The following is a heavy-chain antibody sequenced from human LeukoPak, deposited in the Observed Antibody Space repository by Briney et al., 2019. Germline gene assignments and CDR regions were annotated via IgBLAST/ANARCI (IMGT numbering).Heavy chain of an antibody. CDR2: ISTNGDST. V-gene: IGHV3-64*01. CDR3: ARDPRWLQLQGLDY. J-gene: IGHJ4*02. D-gene: IGHD5-24*01. Sequence: GGSLRLSCEGSGFTFSNYGIHWVRQPPGKGLESVSAISTNGDSTYYASSVKGRFTISRDNSKNTLYLQMGSLTTEDMAVYYCARDPRWLQLQGLDYWGRGALVIVSS. CDR1: GFTFSNYG.